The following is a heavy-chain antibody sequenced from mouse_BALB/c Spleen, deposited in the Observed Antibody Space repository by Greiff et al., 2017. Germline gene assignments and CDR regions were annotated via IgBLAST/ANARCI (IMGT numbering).Heavy chain of an antibody. CDR3: ARRGNFQARFAY. CDR1: GYTFSSYW. D-gene: IGHD2-1*01. CDR2: ILPGSGST. J-gene: IGHJ3*01. V-gene: IGHV1-9*01. Sequence: QVQLQQSGAELMKPGASVKISCKATGYTFSSYWIEWVKQRPGHGLEWIGEILPGSGSTNYNEKFKGKATFTADTSSNTAYMQLSSLTSEDSAVYYCARRGNFQARFAYWGQGTLVTVSA.